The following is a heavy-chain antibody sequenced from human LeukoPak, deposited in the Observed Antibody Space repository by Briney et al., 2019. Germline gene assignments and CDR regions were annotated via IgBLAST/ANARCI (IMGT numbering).Heavy chain of an antibody. CDR2: ISGSSNTI. J-gene: IGHJ4*02. V-gene: IGHV3-48*01. CDR1: GFTFNSYN. Sequence: GGSLRLSCAAPGFTFNSYNMNWVRQAPGKGLEWVSYISGSSNTIYYADSVKGRFTIFRDNVKNSLYLQMNSLRADDTAVYYCARDAGSYHFDYWGQGTLVTVSS. CDR3: ARDAGSYHFDY. D-gene: IGHD3-10*01.